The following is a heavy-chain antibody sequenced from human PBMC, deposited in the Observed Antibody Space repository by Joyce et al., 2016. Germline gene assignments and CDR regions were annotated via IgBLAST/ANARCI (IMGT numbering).Heavy chain of an antibody. CDR3: ARIAGFGPYYFDH. J-gene: IGHJ4*02. V-gene: IGHV4-38-2*02. CDR1: GYSISSGHY. D-gene: IGHD2-15*01. CDR2: VYHGGST. Sequence: QVRLQESGPGLVKPSETLSLFCNVSGYSISSGHYWGWIRQPPGKGLEWIGNVYHGGSTSYNPSLKSRVTISADTSNNQCSLRLNSVTAADTAVYYCARIAGFGPYYFDHWGRGILLTVSS.